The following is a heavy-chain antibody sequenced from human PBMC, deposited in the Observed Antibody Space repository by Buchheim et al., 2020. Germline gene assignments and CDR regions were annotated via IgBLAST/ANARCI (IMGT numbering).Heavy chain of an antibody. J-gene: IGHJ4*02. V-gene: IGHV3-7*01. Sequence: EVQLVESGGGLVQPGGSLRLSCAVSGFSLNNHWMTWVRQAPGKGLQWVANINQDGTGNYYVDAVKGRFTISRDGAKNSLYLQMNSLRVEDTAMYYCASWAGRDYWGQGTL. CDR3: ASWAGRDY. CDR1: GFSLNNHW. CDR2: INQDGTGN. D-gene: IGHD7-27*01.